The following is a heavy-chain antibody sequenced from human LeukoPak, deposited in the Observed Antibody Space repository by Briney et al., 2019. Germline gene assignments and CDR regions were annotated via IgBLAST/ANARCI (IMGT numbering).Heavy chain of an antibody. D-gene: IGHD5-12*01. CDR3: ARAIYSGYDYGYYFDY. CDR1: GFTFSSYS. CDR2: ISYDGSNK. V-gene: IGHV3-30*03. J-gene: IGHJ4*02. Sequence: PGGSLRLSCAASGFTFSSYSMNWVRQAPGKGLEWVAVISYDGSNKYYADSVKGRFTISRDNSKNTLYLQMNSLRAEDTAVYYCARAIYSGYDYGYYFDYWGQGTLVTVSS.